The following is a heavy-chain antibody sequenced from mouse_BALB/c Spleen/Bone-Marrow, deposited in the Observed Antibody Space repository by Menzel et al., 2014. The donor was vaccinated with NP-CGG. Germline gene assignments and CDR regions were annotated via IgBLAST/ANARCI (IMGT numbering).Heavy chain of an antibody. CDR3: AKLGRSYYYFDV. V-gene: IGHV2-6-5*01. CDR1: GFSLTDYG. J-gene: IGHJ1*01. CDR2: IWGGGST. Sequence: VKLVESGPGLVAPSQSLSITCTVSGFSLTDYGVSWIRQPPGKGLEWLGVIWGGGSTYYNSALKSRLSISKDNTKSQVFLKMNSLQTVDTAMYYCAKLGRSYYYFDVWGAGTTVTASS. D-gene: IGHD1-1*01.